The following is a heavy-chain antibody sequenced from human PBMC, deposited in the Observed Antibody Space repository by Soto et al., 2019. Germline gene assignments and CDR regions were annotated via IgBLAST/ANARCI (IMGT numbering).Heavy chain of an antibody. CDR2: ISYDGSNK. J-gene: IGHJ4*02. CDR3: AKGYCTNGVCYTCFDY. Sequence: QVPLVESGGGVVQPGRSLRLSCAASGFTFSSYGMHWVRQAPGKGLEWVAVISYDGSNKYYADSVKGRFTISRDNSKNTLYLQMNSLRAEDTAVYYCAKGYCTNGVCYTCFDYWGQGTLVTVSS. D-gene: IGHD2-8*01. V-gene: IGHV3-30*18. CDR1: GFTFSSYG.